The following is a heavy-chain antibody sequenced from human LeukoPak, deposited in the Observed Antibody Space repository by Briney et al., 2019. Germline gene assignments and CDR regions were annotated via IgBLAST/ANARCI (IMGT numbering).Heavy chain of an antibody. D-gene: IGHD3-10*01. Sequence: ASVKVSCKASGHTFTGYYMHWVRQAPGQGPEWMGWINPNSGVTNYAQKFQGRVTMTRDTSLSTAYMELSRLTSDDTAVYYCARGGSVRPLICCGYYYGMDVWGQGTTVTVSS. CDR3: ARGGSVRPLICCGYYYGMDV. CDR1: GHTFTGYY. V-gene: IGHV1-2*02. CDR2: INPNSGVT. J-gene: IGHJ6*02.